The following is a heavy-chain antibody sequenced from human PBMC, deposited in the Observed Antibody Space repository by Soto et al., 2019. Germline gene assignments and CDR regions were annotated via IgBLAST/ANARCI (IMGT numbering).Heavy chain of an antibody. J-gene: IGHJ5*02. Sequence: GGSLRLSCAASGFTFSSYWMSWVRQAPGKGLEWVANIKQDGSEKYCVDSVKGRFTISRDNAKNSLYLQMNSLRAEDTAVYYCAREDIVVVPAGPGGWFDPWGQGTLVTVSS. CDR2: IKQDGSEK. V-gene: IGHV3-7*03. CDR3: AREDIVVVPAGPGGWFDP. CDR1: GFTFSSYW. D-gene: IGHD2-2*01.